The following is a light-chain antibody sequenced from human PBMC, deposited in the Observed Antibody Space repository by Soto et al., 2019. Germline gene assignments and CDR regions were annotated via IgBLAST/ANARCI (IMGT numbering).Light chain of an antibody. J-gene: IGKJ4*01. V-gene: IGKV3-20*01. CDR3: QQYGSSLVT. CDR2: GAS. CDR1: QSVSSSY. Sequence: EIVLTQSPGTLSLSPGERATLSCRASQSVSSSYLAWYQQKSGQAPRLLIYGASSRATGIPDRFSGSGSGTDFTLTISRLEPEDFAVYYCQQYGSSLVTFGGGTKVDIK.